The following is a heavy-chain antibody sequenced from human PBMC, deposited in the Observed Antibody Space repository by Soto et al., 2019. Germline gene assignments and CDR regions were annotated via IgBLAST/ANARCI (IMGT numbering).Heavy chain of an antibody. CDR2: INAGNGNT. D-gene: IGHD3-3*01. Sequence: SVKVSCKASGYTFTSYAMHWVRQAPGQRLEWMGWINAGNGNTKYSQKFQGRVTITRDTSASTAYMELSSLRSEDTAVYYCARASCYFTGYHSKYMDFWGKGTSV. CDR3: ARASCYFTGYHSKYMDF. CDR1: GYTFTSYA. V-gene: IGHV1-3*01. J-gene: IGHJ6*03.